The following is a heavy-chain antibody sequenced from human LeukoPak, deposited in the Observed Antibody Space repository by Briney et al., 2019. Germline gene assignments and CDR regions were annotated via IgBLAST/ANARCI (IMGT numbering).Heavy chain of an antibody. CDR2: IYYSGST. J-gene: IGHJ6*03. Sequence: SETLSLTCTVSGDSISSTNYYWGWIRQPPGKGLEWIGSIYYSGSTYYNPSLESRVTISVDTSKNQFSLKLSSVTAADTAVYYCARVSSGYYYGTDYYYYMDVWGKGTTVTVSS. D-gene: IGHD3-22*01. CDR3: ARVSSGYYYGTDYYYYMDV. CDR1: GDSISSTNYY. V-gene: IGHV4-39*07.